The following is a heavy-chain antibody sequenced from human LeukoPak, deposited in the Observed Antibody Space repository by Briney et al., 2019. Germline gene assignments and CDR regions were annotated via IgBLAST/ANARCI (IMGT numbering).Heavy chain of an antibody. CDR3: ARDTPRSHAFDI. J-gene: IGHJ3*02. CDR2: ISSNGGST. Sequence: PGGSLRLSCAASGFTFSSYAMHWVRQAPGKGLEYVPAISSNGGSTYYANSVKGRFTISRDNSKNTLYLQMGSLRAEDMAVYYCARDTPRSHAFDIWGQGTMVTVSS. V-gene: IGHV3-64*01. CDR1: GFTFSSYA.